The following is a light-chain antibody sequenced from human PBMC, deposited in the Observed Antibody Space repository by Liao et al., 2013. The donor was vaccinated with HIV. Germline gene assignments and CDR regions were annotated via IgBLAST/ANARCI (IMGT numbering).Light chain of an antibody. V-gene: IGLV3-21*04. CDR1: NIGTKS. CDR2: YDS. Sequence: SYELTQPPSVSVAPGKTARITCGGNNIGTKSVHWYQQKPGQAPVLVIYYDSDRPLGIPERFSGSNSGNTATLTISRAEAGDEADYYCQLWDSSSDYWVFGGGTEADRP. J-gene: IGLJ3*02. CDR3: QLWDSSSDYWV.